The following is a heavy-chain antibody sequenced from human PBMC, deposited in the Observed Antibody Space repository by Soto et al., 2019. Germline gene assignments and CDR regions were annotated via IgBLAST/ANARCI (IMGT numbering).Heavy chain of an antibody. J-gene: IGHJ5*02. CDR2: IYSSGST. D-gene: IGHD6-13*01. CDR1: GGSVSNFY. Sequence: SETLSLTCTVSGGSVSNFYWNWIRQSAVKGLEWIGRIYSSGSTNYNPSLRSRVTMSVDTSKNQFSLKLNYVTAADTAVYYCASSSHQESWLDPWGPGPLVAVSS. V-gene: IGHV4-4*07. CDR3: ASSSHQESWLDP.